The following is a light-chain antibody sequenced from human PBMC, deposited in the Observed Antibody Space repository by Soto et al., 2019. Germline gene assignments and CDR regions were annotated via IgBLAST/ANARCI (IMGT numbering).Light chain of an antibody. CDR2: DVT. Sequence: QSVLTQPRSVSGSPGQSVTISCTGTSSDVGGYNYVSWYQHHPGKAPKLMIYDVTKRPSGVRDRFSASKSGNTASLTISGLQAEDEADYYCCSHAGSYTYVFGTGTKGTVL. CDR1: SSDVGGYNY. CDR3: CSHAGSYTYV. V-gene: IGLV2-11*01. J-gene: IGLJ1*01.